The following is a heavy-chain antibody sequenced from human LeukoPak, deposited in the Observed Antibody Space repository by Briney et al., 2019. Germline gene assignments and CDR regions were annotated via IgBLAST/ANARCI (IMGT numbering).Heavy chain of an antibody. D-gene: IGHD2-2*01. V-gene: IGHV3-21*01. Sequence: PGGSLRLSCAASGFIFSDYSMNWVRQAPGKGLEWVSSITSSGTYIYYADSVKGRFTISRDNAKNSLYLQMNSLRVEDTVVYFCASIVGYCSTASCFRGWGQGTLVTVSS. CDR3: ASIVGYCSTASCFRG. CDR1: GFIFSDYS. J-gene: IGHJ4*02. CDR2: ITSSGTYI.